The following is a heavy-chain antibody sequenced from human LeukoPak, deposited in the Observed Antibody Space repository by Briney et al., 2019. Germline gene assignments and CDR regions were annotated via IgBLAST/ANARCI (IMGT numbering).Heavy chain of an antibody. CDR3: ARVSDSYGYSPIDY. J-gene: IGHJ4*02. D-gene: IGHD5-18*01. V-gene: IGHV3-21*01. Sequence: PGGSLRLSCAASGFTFSSYSMNWVRQAPGRGLEWVSSISSSSSYIYYADSVKGRFTISRDNAKNSLYLQMNSLRAEVTAVYYCARVSDSYGYSPIDYWGQGTLVTVSS. CDR2: ISSSSSYI. CDR1: GFTFSSYS.